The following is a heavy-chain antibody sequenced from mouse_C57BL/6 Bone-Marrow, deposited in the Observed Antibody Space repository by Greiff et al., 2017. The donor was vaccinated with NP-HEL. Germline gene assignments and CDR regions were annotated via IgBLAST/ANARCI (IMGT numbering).Heavy chain of an antibody. CDR3: ARGSFTTGDAWFAY. J-gene: IGHJ3*01. V-gene: IGHV1-18*01. CDR1: GYTFTDYN. CDR2: INPNNGGT. Sequence: VQLQQSGPELVKPGASVKIPCKASGYTFTDYNMDWVKQSHGKSLEWIGDINPNNGGTIYNQKFKGKATLTVDKSSSTAYMELRSLTSEDTAVYYCARGSFTTGDAWFAYWGQGTLVTVSA. D-gene: IGHD2-12*01.